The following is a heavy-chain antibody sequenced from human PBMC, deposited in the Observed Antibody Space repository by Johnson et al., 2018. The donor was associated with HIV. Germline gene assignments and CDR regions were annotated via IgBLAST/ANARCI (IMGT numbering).Heavy chain of an antibody. D-gene: IGHD3-22*01. V-gene: IGHV3-30*04. Sequence: QVQLVESGGGVVQPGRSLRLSCAASGFTFSSYAMHWVRQAPGKGLEWVAVISYDGGEKYYVDSVKGRFTISRDNAKNSLYLQMNSLSAEDTAVYYCARGMSSGPWAGGDAFDIWGQGTMVTVSS. J-gene: IGHJ3*02. CDR3: ARGMSSGPWAGGDAFDI. CDR2: ISYDGGEK. CDR1: GFTFSSYA.